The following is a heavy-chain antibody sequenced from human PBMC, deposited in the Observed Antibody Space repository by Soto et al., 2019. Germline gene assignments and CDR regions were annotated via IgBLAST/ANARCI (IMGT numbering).Heavy chain of an antibody. Sequence: GGSLRRSCADSGVPFPSYGIHWVRLATGKGLEWVALIQYDGSNIYYAASVKGRFTISRDXSKKTAYLQMNSLRPEDTALYYCTKGGSDYSGYWGEGTLVTVS. J-gene: IGHJ4*02. V-gene: IGHV3-30*02. CDR2: IQYDGSNI. CDR1: GVPFPSYG. D-gene: IGHD2-21*01. CDR3: TKGGSDYSGY.